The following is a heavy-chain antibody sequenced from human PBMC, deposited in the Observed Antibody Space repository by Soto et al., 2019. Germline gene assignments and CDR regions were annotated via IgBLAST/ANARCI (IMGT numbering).Heavy chain of an antibody. CDR2: IFHSGST. V-gene: IGHV4-4*02. Sequence: QVQLQESGPGLVKPSGTLSLTCAVSGGSISSSNWWSWVRQAPGPGLEWIGDIFHSGSTNYNPSLKSRVTISVDKSKNQFSLKLSSVTAADTAMYYCARLFCSSSSCLTPSWFDPWGQGTLVTVSS. CDR1: GGSISSSNW. CDR3: ARLFCSSSSCLTPSWFDP. J-gene: IGHJ5*02. D-gene: IGHD2-2*01.